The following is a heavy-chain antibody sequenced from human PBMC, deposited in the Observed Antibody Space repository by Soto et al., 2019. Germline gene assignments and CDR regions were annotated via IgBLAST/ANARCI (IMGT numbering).Heavy chain of an antibody. Sequence: TSETLSLTCTVSGGSISSGGYYWSWIRQHPGKGLKWIGYIYYSGSTYYNPSLKSRVTISVDTSKNQFSLKLSSVTAADTAVYYCAREGTIYCSGGSCYGYYFDYWGQGTLVTVSA. CDR2: IYYSGST. D-gene: IGHD2-15*01. CDR3: AREGTIYCSGGSCYGYYFDY. J-gene: IGHJ4*02. CDR1: GGSISSGGYY. V-gene: IGHV4-31*03.